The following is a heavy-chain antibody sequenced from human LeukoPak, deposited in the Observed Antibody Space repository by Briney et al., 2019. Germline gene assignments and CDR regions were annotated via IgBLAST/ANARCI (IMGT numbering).Heavy chain of an antibody. Sequence: HPGGSLKLSCAASGFSFSTYAMGWVRQAPGEGLEWVAGISSDGDSTSSADPVKGRFTISRDNSKNTLSLYMTSLRAEDTALYFCAKVAPLGTSWYAFNYWGQGTLVTVSS. J-gene: IGHJ4*02. CDR3: AKVAPLGTSWYAFNY. CDR2: ISSDGDST. D-gene: IGHD6-13*01. CDR1: GFSFSTYA. V-gene: IGHV3-23*01.